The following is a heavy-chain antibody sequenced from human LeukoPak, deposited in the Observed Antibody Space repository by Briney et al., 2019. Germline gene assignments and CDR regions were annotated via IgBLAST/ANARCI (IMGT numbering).Heavy chain of an antibody. D-gene: IGHD6-6*01. V-gene: IGHV1-8*01. Sequence: ASVKVSCKASGYTFTSYDINWGRQATGQGLEWMGWMNPNSGNTGYAQKFQGRVTMTRNTSISTAYMELSSLRSEDTAVYYCARGLGAVGSSSSWGQGTLVTVSS. J-gene: IGHJ4*02. CDR1: GYTFTSYD. CDR3: ARGLGAVGSSSS. CDR2: MNPNSGNT.